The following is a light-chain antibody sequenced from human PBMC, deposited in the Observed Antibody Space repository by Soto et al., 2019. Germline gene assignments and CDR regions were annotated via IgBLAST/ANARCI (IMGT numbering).Light chain of an antibody. Sequence: DIQMTQSPSSLSASVGDRVTITCRASPSIGTYLNWYQHKLGKAPKLLIYAASSLQGGVPSRFTGSGSGTDFTLTINSLQHEDFATYFCQQSYSIPITFGQGTRLEI. CDR1: PSIGTY. V-gene: IGKV1-39*01. J-gene: IGKJ5*01. CDR2: AAS. CDR3: QQSYSIPIT.